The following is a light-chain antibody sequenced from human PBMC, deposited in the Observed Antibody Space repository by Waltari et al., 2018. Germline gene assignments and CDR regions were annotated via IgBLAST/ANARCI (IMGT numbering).Light chain of an antibody. CDR3: QSYDSSLSGLYV. CDR2: GNI. Sequence: QSVLTQPPSVSGAPGQRVTISCTGSSSNIGAGYDVHWYQQLPGTAPKLPIYGNIKRPSGVPDRFSGSKSGTSASLAITGLQAEDEADYYCQSYDSSLSGLYVFGTGTKVTVL. V-gene: IGLV1-40*01. J-gene: IGLJ1*01. CDR1: SSNIGAGYD.